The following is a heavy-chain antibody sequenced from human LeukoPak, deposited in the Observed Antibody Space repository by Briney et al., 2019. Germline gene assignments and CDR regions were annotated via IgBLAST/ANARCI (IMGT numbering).Heavy chain of an antibody. CDR3: ARVTYYYYYMDV. V-gene: IGHV4-34*01. D-gene: IGHD2-21*02. Sequence: PSETLSLTCAVYGGSFSGYYWSWIRQPPGKGLEWIGEINHSGSTNYNPSLKSRVTLSVDTSKNQFSLKLSSVTAADTAVYCCARVTYYYYYMDVWGKGTTVTVSS. CDR2: INHSGST. CDR1: GGSFSGYY. J-gene: IGHJ6*03.